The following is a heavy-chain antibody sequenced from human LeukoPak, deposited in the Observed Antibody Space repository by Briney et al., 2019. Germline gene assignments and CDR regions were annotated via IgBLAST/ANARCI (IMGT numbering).Heavy chain of an antibody. CDR3: ARAVTGVADDWFDP. CDR2: ISSSSSTI. CDR1: GFTFSSYN. D-gene: IGHD3-3*01. J-gene: IGHJ5*02. V-gene: IGHV3-48*02. Sequence: PGGSLRLSCAASGFTFSSYNMNWVRQAPGKGLEWVSYISSSSSTIYYADSVKGRFTISRDNAKNSLYLQMNSLRDEDTAVYYCARAVTGVADDWFDPWGQGTLVTVSS.